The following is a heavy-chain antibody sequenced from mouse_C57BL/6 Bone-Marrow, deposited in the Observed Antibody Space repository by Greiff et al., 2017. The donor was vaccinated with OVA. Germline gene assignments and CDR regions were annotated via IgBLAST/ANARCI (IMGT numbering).Heavy chain of an antibody. J-gene: IGHJ4*01. V-gene: IGHV5-4*01. D-gene: IGHD4-1*01. CDR2: ISDGGSYT. CDR1: GFTFSSYA. CDR3: ARGLGRAMDY. Sequence: EVQGVESGGGLVKPGGSLKLSCAASGFTFSSYAMSWVRQTPEKRLEWVATISDGGSYTYYPDNVKGRFTISRDNAKNNLYLQMSHLKSEDTAMYYCARGLGRAMDYWGQGTSVTVSS.